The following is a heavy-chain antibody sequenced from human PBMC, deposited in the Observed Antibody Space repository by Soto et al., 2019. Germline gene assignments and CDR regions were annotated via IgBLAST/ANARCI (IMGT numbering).Heavy chain of an antibody. D-gene: IGHD4-17*01. CDR1: GFTFSSYG. CDR3: AKDHGSYGDYYQYYYYYGMDV. Sequence: GGSLRLSCAASGFTFSSYGMHWVRQAPGKGLEWVAVISYDGSNKYYADSVKGRFTISRDNSKNTLYLQMNSLRAEDTAVYYCAKDHGSYGDYYQYYYYYGMDVWGQGTTVTVSS. J-gene: IGHJ6*02. V-gene: IGHV3-30*18. CDR2: ISYDGSNK.